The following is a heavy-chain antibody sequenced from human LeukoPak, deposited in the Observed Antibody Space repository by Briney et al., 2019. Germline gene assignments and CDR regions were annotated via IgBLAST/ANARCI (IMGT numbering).Heavy chain of an antibody. Sequence: NPSQTLSLTCTASGGSISSGGYYWSWIRQSPGKGLEWIGYIYHSGSTYYNPSLKSRVTISVDGSKNQFSLQLNSVTPEDTAVYYCARAVGATNFDYWGQGTLVTVSS. D-gene: IGHD1-26*01. CDR3: ARAVGATNFDY. J-gene: IGHJ4*02. CDR1: GGSISSGGYY. V-gene: IGHV4-30-2*06. CDR2: IYHSGST.